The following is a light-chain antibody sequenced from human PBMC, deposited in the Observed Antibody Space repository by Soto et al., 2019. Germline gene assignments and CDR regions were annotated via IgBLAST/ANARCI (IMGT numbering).Light chain of an antibody. Sequence: EIVMTQSPATLSVSPGERATLSCRASQSVAGNLAWYQQKPGQAPRLLIYDASTRATGIPARFSGSGSGTEFTVTISRLQSEDFAAYYCQQYTNWHWTFGQGTKVEIK. CDR2: DAS. CDR1: QSVAGN. CDR3: QQYTNWHWT. V-gene: IGKV3-15*01. J-gene: IGKJ1*01.